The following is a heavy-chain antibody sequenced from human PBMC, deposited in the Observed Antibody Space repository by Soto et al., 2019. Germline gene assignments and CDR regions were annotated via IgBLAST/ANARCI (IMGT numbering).Heavy chain of an antibody. CDR1: GGSISSGGYY. J-gene: IGHJ4*02. D-gene: IGHD2-15*01. CDR2: IYYSGGT. V-gene: IGHV4-31*03. CDR3: ARDLGACSGGSCYGFGSGGFDY. Sequence: QVQLQESGPGLVKPSQTLSLTCTVSGGSISSGGYYWSWIRQHPGKGLEWIGYIYYSGGTYYNPSLKSRVTISVDTSKNQFSLKLSSVTAADTAVYYCARDLGACSGGSCYGFGSGGFDYWGQGTLVTVSS.